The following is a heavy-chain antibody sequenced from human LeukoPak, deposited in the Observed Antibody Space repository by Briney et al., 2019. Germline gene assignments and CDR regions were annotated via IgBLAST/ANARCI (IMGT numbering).Heavy chain of an antibody. J-gene: IGHJ5*02. CDR1: GGSISDYY. CDR2: IFGSGSS. V-gene: IGHV4-59*12. D-gene: IGHD6-6*01. Sequence: PSETLSLTCTVSGGSISDYYWSWIRQPPGKGLEWIGWIFGSGSSNYNPSLKSRVTISVDTSKNQFSLKLSSVTAADTAVYYCARGEGYSSSSGWFDPWGQGTLVTVSS. CDR3: ARGEGYSSSSGWFDP.